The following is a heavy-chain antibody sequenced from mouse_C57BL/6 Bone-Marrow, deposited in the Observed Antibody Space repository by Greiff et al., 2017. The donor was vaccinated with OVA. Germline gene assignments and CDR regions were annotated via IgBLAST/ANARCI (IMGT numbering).Heavy chain of an antibody. Sequence: EVKLMESEGGLVQPGSSMKLSCTASGFTFSDYYMAWVRQVPEKGLEWVANINYDGSSTYYLDSLKSRFIISRDNAKNILYLQMSSLKSEDTATYYCARCYDGYYDWYFDVWGTGTTVTVSS. J-gene: IGHJ1*03. CDR3: ARCYDGYYDWYFDV. D-gene: IGHD2-3*01. CDR2: INYDGSST. CDR1: GFTFSDYY. V-gene: IGHV5-16*01.